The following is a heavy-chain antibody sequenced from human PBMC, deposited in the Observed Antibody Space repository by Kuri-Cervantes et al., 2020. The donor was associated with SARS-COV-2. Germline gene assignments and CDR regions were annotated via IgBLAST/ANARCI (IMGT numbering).Heavy chain of an antibody. CDR3: ARVKQWLERTAFDI. CDR2: INSDGSST. D-gene: IGHD6-19*01. V-gene: IGHV3-74*01. CDR1: GFTFSSYS. J-gene: IGHJ3*02. Sequence: LSLTCAASGFTFSSYSMNWVRQAPGKGLEWVSRINSDGSSTSYADSVKGRFTISRDNAKNTLYLQMNSLRAEDTAVYYCARVKQWLERTAFDIWGQGTMVTVSS.